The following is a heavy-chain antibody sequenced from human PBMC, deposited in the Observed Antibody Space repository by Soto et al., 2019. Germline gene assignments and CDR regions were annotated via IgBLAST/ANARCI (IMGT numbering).Heavy chain of an antibody. J-gene: IGHJ6*03. CDR1: GFTFSSYG. D-gene: IGHD3-10*01. CDR3: AKDRPVRGDYYMDV. Sequence: GGSLRLSCAASGFTFSSYGMHWVRQAPGKGLEWVAVISYDGSNEYYADSVKGRFTISRDNSKNTLYLQMNSLRAEDTAVYYCAKDRPVRGDYYMDVWGKGTTVTVSS. CDR2: ISYDGSNE. V-gene: IGHV3-30*18.